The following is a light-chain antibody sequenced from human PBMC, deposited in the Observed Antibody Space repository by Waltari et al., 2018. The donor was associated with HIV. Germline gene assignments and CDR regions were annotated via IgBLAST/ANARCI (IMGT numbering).Light chain of an antibody. J-gene: IGLJ2*01. CDR3: QAADTGGFYDVI. CDR1: GLGQQH. Sequence: SYDLTQPPSVSVSPGQTARITCTGRGLGQQHASWYQQKPGQAPKLVIRKDTERPSGTPERFSGSSSGTTVTLTISGVQAEDEADYYCQAADTGGFYDVIFGGGTKLTVL. V-gene: IGLV3-25*03. CDR2: KDT.